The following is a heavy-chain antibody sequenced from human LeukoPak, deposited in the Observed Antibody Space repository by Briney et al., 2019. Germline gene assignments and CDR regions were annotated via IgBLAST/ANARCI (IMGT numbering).Heavy chain of an antibody. V-gene: IGHV2-5*02. CDR2: IYWDDDK. CDR3: ARGEAYGTGSYFDY. J-gene: IGHJ4*02. D-gene: IGHD3-10*01. CDR1: GFSLSTSGVG. Sequence: SGPTLVKPTQTLTLTCTFSGFSLSTSGVGVGWIRQPPGKALEWLALIYWDDDKRYSPSLKSRLTITKDTSKDQVVLTITNMDPVDTATYYCARGEAYGTGSYFDYWGQVTLVTVSS.